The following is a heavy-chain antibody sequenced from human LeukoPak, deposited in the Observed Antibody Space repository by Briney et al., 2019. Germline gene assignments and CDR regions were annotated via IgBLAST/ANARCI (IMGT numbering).Heavy chain of an antibody. J-gene: IGHJ3*02. Sequence: SETLSLTCAVYGGSFSGYYWSWIRQTPGKGLEWIGEINHSGSTNYNPSLKSRVTISVDTSKNQFSLKLTSVTAADTAVYYCARSWMVGEGAFDIWGRGTLVTVSS. D-gene: IGHD1-26*01. V-gene: IGHV4-34*01. CDR1: GGSFSGYY. CDR2: INHSGST. CDR3: ARSWMVGEGAFDI.